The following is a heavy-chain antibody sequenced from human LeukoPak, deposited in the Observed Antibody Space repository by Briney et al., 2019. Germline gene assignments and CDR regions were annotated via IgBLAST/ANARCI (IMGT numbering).Heavy chain of an antibody. D-gene: IGHD2-21*01. Sequence: GRSLRLSCAASGFTFSSYAMHWVRQAPGKGLEWVAVISYDGSNKYYADSVKGRFTISRDNSKNTLYLQMNSLRAEDTAVYYCARDWIADYYYMDVWGKGTTVTVSS. J-gene: IGHJ6*03. V-gene: IGHV3-30-3*01. CDR3: ARDWIADYYYMDV. CDR1: GFTFSSYA. CDR2: ISYDGSNK.